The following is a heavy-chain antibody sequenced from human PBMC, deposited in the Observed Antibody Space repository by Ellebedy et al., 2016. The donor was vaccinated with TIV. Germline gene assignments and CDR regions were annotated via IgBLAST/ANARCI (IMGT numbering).Heavy chain of an antibody. CDR1: GFTFSDYY. Sequence: GESLKISXAASGFTFSDYYMSWIRQAPGKGLEWVSYISSSGSTIYYADSVKGRFTISRDNAKNSLYLQMNSLRAEDTAVYYCARGSGWYRGYFDLWGRGTLVTVSS. D-gene: IGHD6-19*01. CDR3: ARGSGWYRGYFDL. CDR2: ISSSGSTI. J-gene: IGHJ2*01. V-gene: IGHV3-11*01.